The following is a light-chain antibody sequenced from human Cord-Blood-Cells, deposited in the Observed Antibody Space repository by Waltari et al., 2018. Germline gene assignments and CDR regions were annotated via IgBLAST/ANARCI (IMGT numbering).Light chain of an antibody. J-gene: IGKJ5*01. V-gene: IGKV3-11*01. CDR1: QSVSSY. CDR2: DAP. CDR3: QQRSNWPPIT. Sequence: IVLTQSPATLSLPPGARATLSCRASQSVSSYLAWYPQKPGQAPRLLIYDAPNRATGIPARFSGSGSGTDFTLTISSLEPEDFAVYYCQQRSNWPPITFGQGTRLEIK.